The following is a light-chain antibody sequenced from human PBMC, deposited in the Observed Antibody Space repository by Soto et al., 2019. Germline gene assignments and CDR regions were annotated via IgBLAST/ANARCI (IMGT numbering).Light chain of an antibody. Sequence: DIQMTQSPSSLSASIGDRVTISCRASQSISSWLSWYQQKPGKAPKLLIYEASSLESGVPSRFSGSGSGAEFTLTISSLQPDDFATYYCQEYNSYSRTFGLGTKVDI. CDR2: EAS. J-gene: IGKJ1*01. V-gene: IGKV1-5*01. CDR3: QEYNSYSRT. CDR1: QSISSW.